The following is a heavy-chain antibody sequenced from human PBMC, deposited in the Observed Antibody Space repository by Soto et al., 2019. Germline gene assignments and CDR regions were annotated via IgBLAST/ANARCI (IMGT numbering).Heavy chain of an antibody. V-gene: IGHV4-39*01. CDR1: GGSISSSSYY. J-gene: IGHJ5*02. CDR2: IYYSGST. D-gene: IGHD3-10*01. CDR3: ARVAVGSGSYSLWFDP. Sequence: SETLSLTCTVSGGSISSSSYYWGWIRQPPGKGLEWIGSIYYSGSTYYNPSLKSRVTISVDTSKNQFSLKLSSVTAADTAVYYCARVAVGSGSYSLWFDPRAQRTLVPVSS.